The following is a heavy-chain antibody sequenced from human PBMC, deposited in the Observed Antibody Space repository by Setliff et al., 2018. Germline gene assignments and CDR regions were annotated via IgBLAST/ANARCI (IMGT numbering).Heavy chain of an antibody. J-gene: IGHJ6*01. V-gene: IGHV4-34*01. CDR1: GGSISDYY. Sequence: SETLSLTCGGYGGSISDYYWSWIRQPPGKGLEWIGEINHSGSTNYNPSLKSRVTISLDTSRNQVSLKLSSVTAADTAVYYCARDRQYCSSTSCYTSYFYYYAMDTWG. CDR2: INHSGST. CDR3: ARDRQYCSSTSCYTSYFYYYAMDT. D-gene: IGHD2-2*02.